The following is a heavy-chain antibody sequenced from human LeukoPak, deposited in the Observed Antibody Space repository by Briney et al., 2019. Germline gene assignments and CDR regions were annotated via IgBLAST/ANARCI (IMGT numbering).Heavy chain of an antibody. CDR3: ARVGFWSGYYTRWFDP. CDR1: AGSVSSGSYY. D-gene: IGHD3-3*01. Sequence: SETLSLTCIVSAGSVSSGSYYWSWIRQPPGKGLEWIGHLYYTGSTKYNPSLKSRVTISVDTSKNQFSLKLSSVTAADTAVYYCARVGFWSGYYTRWFDPWGQGTLVTVSS. CDR2: LYYTGST. V-gene: IGHV4-61*01. J-gene: IGHJ5*02.